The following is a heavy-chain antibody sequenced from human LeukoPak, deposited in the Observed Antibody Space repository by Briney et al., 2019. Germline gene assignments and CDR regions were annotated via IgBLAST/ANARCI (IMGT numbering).Heavy chain of an antibody. J-gene: IGHJ4*02. V-gene: IGHV1-18*01. D-gene: IGHD1-26*01. Sequence: ASVKVSCKASGYTFTSYGISWVRQAPGQGLEWMGWISAYNGNTNYAQKLQGRVTMTTDTSTSTAYMELRSLRSDDTAVYYCARYLLAGAPPHYFDYWGQGTLVTVSS. CDR2: ISAYNGNT. CDR1: GYTFTSYG. CDR3: ARYLLAGAPPHYFDY.